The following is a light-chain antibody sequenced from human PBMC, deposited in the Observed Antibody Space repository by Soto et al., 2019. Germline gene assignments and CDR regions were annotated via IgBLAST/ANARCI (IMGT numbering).Light chain of an antibody. V-gene: IGKV1-13*02. Sequence: AIQLTQSPSSLSASVGDRVTITCRASQGISSALAWYQQKPGKAPKLLIYDASNLESGVPSRFSGSESETDFTITISSLQTEDFAPYYCQQFNSYITFGQGTRLVIK. CDR2: DAS. CDR3: QQFNSYIT. CDR1: QGISSA. J-gene: IGKJ5*01.